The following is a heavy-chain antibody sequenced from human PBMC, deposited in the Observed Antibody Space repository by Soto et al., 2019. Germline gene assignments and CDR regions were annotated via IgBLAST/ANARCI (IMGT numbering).Heavy chain of an antibody. Sequence: SETLSLTCTVSGGSINSYYWSWIRQPPGKGLEWIGNIHYGGTTGYNPSLKSRATISVNTSKNQFSLKLSSMTDAYTAVYYCARARPDTAMAVDYWGQGTLVTVSS. CDR2: IHYGGTT. CDR1: GGSINSYY. D-gene: IGHD5-18*01. CDR3: ARARPDTAMAVDY. V-gene: IGHV4-59*01. J-gene: IGHJ4*02.